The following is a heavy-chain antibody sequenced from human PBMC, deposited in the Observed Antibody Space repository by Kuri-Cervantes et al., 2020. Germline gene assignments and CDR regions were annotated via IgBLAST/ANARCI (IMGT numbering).Heavy chain of an antibody. J-gene: IGHJ3*02. CDR2: IYYSGST. D-gene: IGHD4-17*01. V-gene: IGHV4-59*01. CDR1: GGSISNYY. CDR3: AVGESDAFDI. Sequence: GSLRLSCTVSGGSISNYYWSWIRQPPGKGLEWIDYIYYSGSTNYNPSLKSRVTISVDTSKNQFSLKLSSVTAADTAVYYCAVGESDAFDIWGQGTMVTVSS.